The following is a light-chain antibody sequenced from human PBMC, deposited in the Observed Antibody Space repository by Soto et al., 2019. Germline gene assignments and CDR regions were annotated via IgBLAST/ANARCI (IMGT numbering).Light chain of an antibody. CDR3: GTWDSSLSAGV. J-gene: IGLJ2*01. CDR1: GSDIGNNY. CDR2: DNN. V-gene: IGLV1-51*01. Sequence: QSVLKQPPSVAAAPGPEGTLSLSGSGSDIGNNYVCWYQLRPGTAPKLLIDDNNKRPSGIPDRFSGSKSGTSATLGITGLQTGDEADYYCGTWDSSLSAGVFGGGTKLTVL.